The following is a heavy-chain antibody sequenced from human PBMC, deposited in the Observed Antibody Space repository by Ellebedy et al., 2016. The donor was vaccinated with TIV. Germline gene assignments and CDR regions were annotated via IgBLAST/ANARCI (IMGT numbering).Heavy chain of an antibody. D-gene: IGHD3-22*01. CDR1: GFTFSNFA. CDR3: AKGSSSGFNYDRVGFQY. CDR2: ISAGGDNT. Sequence: ESLKISCAASGFTFSNFAMHWVRQAPGKGLEWLSVISAGGDNTYNADSVKGRFTITRDNSKNTLFLQMNRLRTEDTAVYYCAKGSSSGFNYDRVGFQYWGQGTLVTVSS. J-gene: IGHJ4*02. V-gene: IGHV3-23*01.